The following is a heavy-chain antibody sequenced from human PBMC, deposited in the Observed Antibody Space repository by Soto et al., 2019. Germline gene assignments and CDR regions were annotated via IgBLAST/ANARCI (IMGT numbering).Heavy chain of an antibody. V-gene: IGHV1-69*12. Sequence: QVQLVQSGAEVKTPGSSVRVSCKASGGTLRNYGISWVRQAPGQGLEWMGGIIPVFGTANYAQKFQGRVTITADESTSTVYMDVTSLRSEDTAVYYCSRGDATKIVVTTYYGMDVWGPGTTVTVSS. D-gene: IGHD2-21*02. CDR1: GGTLRNYG. CDR3: SRGDATKIVVTTYYGMDV. J-gene: IGHJ6*02. CDR2: IIPVFGTA.